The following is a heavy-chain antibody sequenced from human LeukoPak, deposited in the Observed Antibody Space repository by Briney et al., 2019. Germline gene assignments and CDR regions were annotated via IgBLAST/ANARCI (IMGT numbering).Heavy chain of an antibody. CDR1: GGSFSGYY. D-gene: IGHD3-3*01. V-gene: IGHV4-34*01. J-gene: IGHJ4*02. CDR2: INHSGST. Sequence: SETLSLTCAVYGGSFSGYYWSWIRDHPGKGLEGIVEINHSGSTNYNPSLKSRVTISVDTSKNQFSLKLSSVTAADTAVYYCARRGGTIFGVVIPQRWDYFDYWGQGTLVTVSS. CDR3: ARRGGTIFGVVIPQRWDYFDY.